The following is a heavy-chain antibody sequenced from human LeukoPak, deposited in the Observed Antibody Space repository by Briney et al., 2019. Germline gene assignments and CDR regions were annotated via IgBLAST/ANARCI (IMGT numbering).Heavy chain of an antibody. CDR3: AGGRWLQSEGFDY. V-gene: IGHV4-4*07. J-gene: IGHJ4*02. Sequence: SETLSLTCAVSGGSISTFYWSWIRQPAGKGLEWIGRIYTSGSTNYNPSLKGRVTISVDTSKNQFSLKLSSVTAADTAVYYCAGGRWLQSEGFDYWGQGTLVTVSS. D-gene: IGHD5-24*01. CDR1: GGSISTFY. CDR2: IYTSGST.